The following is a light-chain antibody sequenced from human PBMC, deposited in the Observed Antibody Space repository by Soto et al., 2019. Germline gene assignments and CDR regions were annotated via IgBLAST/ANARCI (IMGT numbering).Light chain of an antibody. CDR2: GAS. J-gene: IGKJ4*01. CDR1: QSVSSSY. CDR3: QQYDSSPLT. Sequence: EIVLTQSPGTLSLSPGERATLSCRASQSVSSSYLAWYQQKPGQAPRLLIYGASSRATGIPDRFSGSGSATDFTLTISRLEPEDFAVCYCQQYDSSPLTFGGGTKVEIK. V-gene: IGKV3-20*01.